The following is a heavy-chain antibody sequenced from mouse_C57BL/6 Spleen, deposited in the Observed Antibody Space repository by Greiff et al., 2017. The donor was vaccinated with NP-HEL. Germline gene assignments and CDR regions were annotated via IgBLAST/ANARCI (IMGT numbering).Heavy chain of an antibody. CDR2: IHPNSGST. V-gene: IGHV1-64*01. CDR3: ARAIYYDYEEGFAY. J-gene: IGHJ3*01. Sequence: QVQLQQPGAELVKPGASVKLSCKASGYTFTSYWMHWVKQRPGQGLEWIGMIHPNSGSTNYNEKFKSKATLTVDKSSSTAYMQLSSLTSEDSEVYCCARAIYYDYEEGFAYWGQGTLVTVSA. D-gene: IGHD2-4*01. CDR1: GYTFTSYW.